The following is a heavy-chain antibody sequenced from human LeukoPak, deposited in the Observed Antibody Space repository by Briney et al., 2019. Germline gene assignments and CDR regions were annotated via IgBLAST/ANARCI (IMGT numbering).Heavy chain of an antibody. Sequence: GASVKVSCKASGYTFTGYYMHWVRQAPGQGLEWMGWINPNSGGTNYAQKFQGRVTMTTDTSTSTAYMELRSLRSDDTAVYYCARDVTGPPGGNEIAFDYWGQGTLVTVSS. D-gene: IGHD4-23*01. CDR2: INPNSGGT. J-gene: IGHJ4*02. V-gene: IGHV1-2*02. CDR1: GYTFTGYY. CDR3: ARDVTGPPGGNEIAFDY.